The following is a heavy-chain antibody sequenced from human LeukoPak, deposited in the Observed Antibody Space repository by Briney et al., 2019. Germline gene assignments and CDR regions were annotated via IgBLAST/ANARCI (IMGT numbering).Heavy chain of an antibody. J-gene: IGHJ4*02. Sequence: ASVKVSCKASGYTFTSYGISWVRQAPGQGLEWMGWTSAYNGNTNYAQKLQGRVTMTTDTSTSRAYMELRSLRSDDTAVYYCARDRRVFPYYFDYWDQGTLVTVSS. CDR3: ARDRRVFPYYFDY. CDR1: GYTFTSYG. V-gene: IGHV1-18*01. CDR2: TSAYNGNT. D-gene: IGHD2-21*01.